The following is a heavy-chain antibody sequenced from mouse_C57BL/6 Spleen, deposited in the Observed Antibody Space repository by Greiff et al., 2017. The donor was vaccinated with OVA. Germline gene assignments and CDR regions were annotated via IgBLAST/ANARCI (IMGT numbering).Heavy chain of an antibody. J-gene: IGHJ3*01. D-gene: IGHD1-1*01. Sequence: QVQLQQPGAELVKPGASVKMSCKASGYTFTSYWITWVKQRPGQGLEWIGDIYPGSGSTNYTEKFKSKATLTVDTSSSTAYMQLSSLTSEDSAFYYCARQGNSRPAWFAYWGQGTLVTVSA. CDR2: IYPGSGST. CDR3: ARQGNSRPAWFAY. V-gene: IGHV1-55*01. CDR1: GYTFTSYW.